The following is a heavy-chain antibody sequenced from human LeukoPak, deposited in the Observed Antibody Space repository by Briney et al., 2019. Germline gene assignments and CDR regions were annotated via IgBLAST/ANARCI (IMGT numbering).Heavy chain of an antibody. V-gene: IGHV3-7*01. D-gene: IGHD3-16*02. Sequence: PGGSLRLSCAASGFTFSSYWMSSVRQAPGKGLEWVSNIKQDGGEKYYVDSVKGRFTISRDNTKKSLYLQMNSLRAEDTAVYYCARDHYDYVWGSYRQLGNDYWGQGTLVTVSS. CDR2: IKQDGGEK. CDR3: ARDHYDYVWGSYRQLGNDY. CDR1: GFTFSSYW. J-gene: IGHJ4*02.